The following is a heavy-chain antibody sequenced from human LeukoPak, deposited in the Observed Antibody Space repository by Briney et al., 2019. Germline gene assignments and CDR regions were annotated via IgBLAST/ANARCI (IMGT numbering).Heavy chain of an antibody. CDR3: AKDDTLYCSSTSCYVG. Sequence: PGGSLRLSCAASGFTFSKYAMSCVPQAPGKGLEWGSAISGSGGSTYYADSVKGRFTISRDNSKNTLYLQMNSLRAEDTAVYYCAKDDTLYCSSTSCYVGWGQGTLVTVSS. D-gene: IGHD2-2*01. CDR1: GFTFSKYA. J-gene: IGHJ4*02. CDR2: ISGSGGST. V-gene: IGHV3-23*01.